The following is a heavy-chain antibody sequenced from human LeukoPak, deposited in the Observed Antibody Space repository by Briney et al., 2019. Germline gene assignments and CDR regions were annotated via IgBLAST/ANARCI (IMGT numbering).Heavy chain of an antibody. V-gene: IGHV4-31*03. CDR2: IYYSGST. Sequence: SETLSLTCTVSGGSISSGGYYWSWIRQHPGKGLEWIGYIYYSGSTYYNPSLKSRVTISVDTSKNQFSLKLSSVTAADTAVYYCARDSSGWTHYYYGMDVWGQGTTVTVSS. J-gene: IGHJ6*02. CDR3: ARDSSGWTHYYYGMDV. D-gene: IGHD6-19*01. CDR1: GGSISSGGYY.